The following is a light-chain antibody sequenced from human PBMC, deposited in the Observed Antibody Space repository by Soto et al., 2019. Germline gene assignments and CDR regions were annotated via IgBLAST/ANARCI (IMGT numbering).Light chain of an antibody. V-gene: IGKV1-39*01. J-gene: IGKJ1*01. Sequence: DIQMTQSPSTLSASVGDRVTITCRASESMSNCLAWYQQKPGKAPKLLISGASSLQSGVPSRFSGSGSGTDFTLTISSLQLEDFATYYCQESYSRPPWMFGQGTKVDIK. CDR1: ESMSNC. CDR2: GAS. CDR3: QESYSRPPWM.